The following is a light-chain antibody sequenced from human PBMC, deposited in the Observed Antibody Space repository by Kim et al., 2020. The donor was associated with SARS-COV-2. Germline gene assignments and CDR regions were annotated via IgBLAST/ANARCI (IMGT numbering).Light chain of an antibody. CDR3: QQSYSLPPT. CDR1: QGISTW. Sequence: DIQMTQSPSSISAFVGDSVTITCRASQGISTWLAWYWLRPGKAPELLIYAASDLQTGVPSRFAGGGSGTHFTLTINSLQPADFATYYCQQSYSLPPTFGPGTKVDIK. CDR2: AAS. J-gene: IGKJ3*01. V-gene: IGKV1-12*01.